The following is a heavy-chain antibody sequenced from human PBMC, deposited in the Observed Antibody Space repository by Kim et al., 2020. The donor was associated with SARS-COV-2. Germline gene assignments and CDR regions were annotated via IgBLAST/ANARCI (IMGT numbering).Heavy chain of an antibody. CDR1: GFTFSSYG. Sequence: GGSLRLSCAASGFTFSSYGMHWVRQAPGKGLEWVAVIWYDGSNKYYADSVKGRFTISRDNSKNTLYLQMNSLRAEDTAVYYCAKRIAAAGRGGGYYGMDVWGQGTTVTVSS. J-gene: IGHJ6*02. D-gene: IGHD6-13*01. CDR2: IWYDGSNK. V-gene: IGHV3-33*06. CDR3: AKRIAAAGRGGGYYGMDV.